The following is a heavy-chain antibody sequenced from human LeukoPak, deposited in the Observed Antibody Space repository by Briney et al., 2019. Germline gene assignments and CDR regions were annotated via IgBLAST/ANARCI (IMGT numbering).Heavy chain of an antibody. D-gene: IGHD2-15*01. Sequence: GSLRLSCAASGFTFSSYGMHWVRQAPGKGLEWVAVISYDGSNKYYADSVKGRFTISRDNSKNTLYLQMNSLRAEDTAVYYCAKDEGGGYCSGGSCYFNYGMDVWGKGTTVTVSS. CDR2: ISYDGSNK. V-gene: IGHV3-30*18. J-gene: IGHJ6*04. CDR1: GFTFSSYG. CDR3: AKDEGGGYCSGGSCYFNYGMDV.